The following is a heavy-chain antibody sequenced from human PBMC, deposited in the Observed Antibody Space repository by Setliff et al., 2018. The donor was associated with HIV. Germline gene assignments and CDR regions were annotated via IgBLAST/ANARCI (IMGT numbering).Heavy chain of an antibody. CDR3: ARGHYDSSEDRIYSYGDY. CDR1: GFTFSSYA. Sequence: GGSLRLSCAASGFTFSSYAMSWVRQAPGKGLEWVSTISTSGADTYDAHSMKGRFTISRDNAKNSLYLQMNSLRAEDTALYYCARGHYDSSEDRIYSYGDYWGQGILVTVSS. D-gene: IGHD3-22*01. V-gene: IGHV3-23*01. CDR2: ISTSGADT. J-gene: IGHJ4*02.